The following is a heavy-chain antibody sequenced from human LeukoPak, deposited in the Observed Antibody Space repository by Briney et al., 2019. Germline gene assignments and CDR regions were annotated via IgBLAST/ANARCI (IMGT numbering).Heavy chain of an antibody. CDR1: GFTFSNYW. V-gene: IGHV3-74*01. Sequence: EGSVRLSCAASGFTFSNYWMHWVRQSPGKGLVWVSRINSDGSSTSYADSVKGLFTISRDNAKNTVYLQMNSLRAEDTAVYYCARSDDIIVWFDPWGQGTMVTVSS. D-gene: IGHD3-16*02. CDR2: INSDGSST. J-gene: IGHJ5*02. CDR3: ARSDDIIVWFDP.